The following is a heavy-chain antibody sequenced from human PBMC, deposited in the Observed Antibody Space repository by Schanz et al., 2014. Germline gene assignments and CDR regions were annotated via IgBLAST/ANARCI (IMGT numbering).Heavy chain of an antibody. J-gene: IGHJ4*02. CDR3: VRDTDYHFDY. Sequence: VQLVESGGGLVKPGGSLRLSCAASGFTFSYYNMNWVRQAPGKGLEWVAVISYDGSHKDYADSVKGRFTISRDNAKNALYLQMNSLRAEDTAVYYCVRDTDYHFDYWGQGTLVTVSS. CDR2: ISYDGSHK. D-gene: IGHD4-17*01. CDR1: GFTFSYYN. V-gene: IGHV3-30*03.